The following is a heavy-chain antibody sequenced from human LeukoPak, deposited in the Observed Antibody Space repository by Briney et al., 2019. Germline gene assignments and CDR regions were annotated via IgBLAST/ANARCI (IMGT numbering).Heavy chain of an antibody. CDR2: IYTSGST. D-gene: IGHD6-6*01. Sequence: SETLSLTCTVSGGSISSYYWSWIRQPAGKGLEWIGHIYTSGSTNYNPSLKSRVTISVDTSKNQFSLKLSSVTAADTAVYYCASRSTSGLDPWGQGTLVTVSS. CDR3: ASRSTSGLDP. CDR1: GGSISSYY. J-gene: IGHJ5*02. V-gene: IGHV4-4*07.